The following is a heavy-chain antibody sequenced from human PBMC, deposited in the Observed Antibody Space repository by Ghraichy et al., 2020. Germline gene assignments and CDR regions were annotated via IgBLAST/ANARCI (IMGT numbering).Heavy chain of an antibody. D-gene: IGHD1-1*01. CDR3: ARWVATTSYFWLDP. Sequence: SETLSLTCTVSGGSVSSGGYYWSWIRQSPGKELEWIGHIYYSGSASYNPSLKRRVSLSIDTSKNQFSLHLNSLTAADTAVYYCARWVATTSYFWLDPWGQGTRVTVPS. J-gene: IGHJ5*02. CDR1: GGSVSSGGYY. CDR2: IYYSGSA. V-gene: IGHV4-61*08.